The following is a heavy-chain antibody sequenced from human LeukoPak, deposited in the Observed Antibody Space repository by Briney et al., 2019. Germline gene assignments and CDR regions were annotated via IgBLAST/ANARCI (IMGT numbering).Heavy chain of an antibody. V-gene: IGHV4-34*01. J-gene: IGHJ5*02. CDR3: ARGGLLWFGELGTNWFDP. CDR1: GGPFSGYY. CDR2: INHSGST. D-gene: IGHD3-10*01. Sequence: PSETLSLTCAVYGGPFSGYYWSWIRQPPGKGLEWIGEINHSGSTNYNPSLKSRVTISVDTSKNQSSLKLSSVTAADTAVYYCARGGLLWFGELGTNWFDPWGQGTMVTVSS.